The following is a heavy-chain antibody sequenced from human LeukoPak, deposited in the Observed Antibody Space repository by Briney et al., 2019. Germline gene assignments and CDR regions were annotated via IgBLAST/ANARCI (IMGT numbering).Heavy chain of an antibody. CDR3: ARGPLDVGRIAARRSGDY. D-gene: IGHD6-6*01. Sequence: SETLSLTCAVYGGPPSGYYWSWIRQPPGKGLEWIGEINHSGSTNYNPSLKSRVTISVDTSKNQFSLKLSSVTAADTAVYYCARGPLDVGRIAARRSGDYWGQGTLVTVSS. CDR2: INHSGST. J-gene: IGHJ4*02. CDR1: GGPPSGYY. V-gene: IGHV4-34*01.